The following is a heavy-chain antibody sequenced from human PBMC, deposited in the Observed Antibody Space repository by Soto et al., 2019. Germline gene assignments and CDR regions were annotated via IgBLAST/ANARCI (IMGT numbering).Heavy chain of an antibody. Sequence: QVQLFQSGAEVKKPGASVKVSCKASGYSFSDYDINWVRQATGQGPEWMGWMNPNSGNTGYAQKFQGRVTMTRNTSINTAYMELSSLGSEDTAVYYCARDNRYNWNDEGWFDPWGQGTLVTVSS. CDR3: ARDNRYNWNDEGWFDP. J-gene: IGHJ5*02. CDR2: MNPNSGNT. D-gene: IGHD1-20*01. V-gene: IGHV1-8*01. CDR1: GYSFSDYD.